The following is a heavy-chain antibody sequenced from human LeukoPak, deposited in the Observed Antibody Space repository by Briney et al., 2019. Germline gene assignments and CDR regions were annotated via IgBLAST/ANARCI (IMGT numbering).Heavy chain of an antibody. CDR3: AREAVEMATINWYFDL. Sequence: SVKVSCKTSGGTFSSSAITWVRQAPGQGLEWMGRIIPVLNITTYAQKFQGSVTITADTSTSTVYMELSSLRSEETAVYYCAREAVEMATINWYFDLWGRGTLVTVSS. CDR2: IIPVLNIT. CDR1: GGTFSSSA. V-gene: IGHV1-69*04. D-gene: IGHD5-24*01. J-gene: IGHJ2*01.